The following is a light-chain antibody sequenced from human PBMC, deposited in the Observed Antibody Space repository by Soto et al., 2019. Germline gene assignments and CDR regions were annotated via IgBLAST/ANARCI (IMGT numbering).Light chain of an antibody. CDR2: GNS. V-gene: IGLV1-40*01. J-gene: IGLJ2*01. Sequence: QSVLTQPPSVSGAPGQRVTISCTGSSSHIGAGYDVHWYQQLPGTAPKLLIYGNSNRPSGVPDRFSGSKSGTSASLAITGLQAEDEADYYCQSYDSSLREVVFGGGTKLTVL. CDR3: QSYDSSLREVV. CDR1: SSHIGAGYD.